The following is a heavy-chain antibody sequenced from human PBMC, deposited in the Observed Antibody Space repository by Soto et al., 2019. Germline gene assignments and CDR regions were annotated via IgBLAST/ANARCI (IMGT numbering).Heavy chain of an antibody. V-gene: IGHV1-69*08. Sequence: QVQLVQSGAEVKKPGSSVKVSCKASGGTFSSYTISWVRQAPGQGLEWMGRIIPILGIANYAQKFQGRVTITADKSTSTAYMELSSVRSDYTAVYYCARDPADGYSGYDSYFDYWGQGTLVTVSS. D-gene: IGHD5-12*01. J-gene: IGHJ4*02. CDR2: IIPILGIA. CDR3: ARDPADGYSGYDSYFDY. CDR1: GGTFSSYT.